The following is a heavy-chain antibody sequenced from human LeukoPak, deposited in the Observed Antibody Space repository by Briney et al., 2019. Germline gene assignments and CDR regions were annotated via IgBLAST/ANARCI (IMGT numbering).Heavy chain of an antibody. CDR2: ISSSSSYI. D-gene: IGHD2-2*01. CDR3: ARDLLRQLTPLDY. V-gene: IGHV3-21*01. Sequence: GGSLRLSCVASGLTFSSYSMNWVRQAPGKGLEWVSSISSSSSYIYYADSVKGRFTISRDNAKHSLYLQMNSLRAEDTAVYYCARDLLRQLTPLDYWGQGTLVTVSS. CDR1: GLTFSSYS. J-gene: IGHJ4*02.